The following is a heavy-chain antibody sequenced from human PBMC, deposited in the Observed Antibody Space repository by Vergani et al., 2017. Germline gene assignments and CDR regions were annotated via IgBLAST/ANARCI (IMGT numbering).Heavy chain of an antibody. CDR2: ISPGASTV. D-gene: IGHD1-14*01. Sequence: LEESGGGSVKPGGSLRLSCAASGFKFSDHYMSWIRQAPGKGLEWVSHISPGASTVSYTDSVTGRFTVSRNNDNNSLTLDITTLGVEDTAVYYCAKNPGISTPRHYYAMDVWGQGTTVTVS. V-gene: IGHV3-11*04. CDR1: GFKFSDHY. CDR3: AKNPGISTPRHYYAMDV. J-gene: IGHJ6*02.